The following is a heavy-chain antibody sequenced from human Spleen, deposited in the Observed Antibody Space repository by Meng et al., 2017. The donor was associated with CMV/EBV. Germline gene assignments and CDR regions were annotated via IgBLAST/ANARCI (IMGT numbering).Heavy chain of an antibody. D-gene: IGHD1-1*01. CDR3: ARIFPYSWNALDY. V-gene: IGHV1-2*02. CDR2: INPNSGGT. CDR1: GYTFTGYY. Sequence: ASVKVSCKASGYTFTGYYMHWVRQAPGQGLEWMGWINPNSGGTNYAQKFQGRVTMTRDTSISTAYMELSRLRSDDTAVYYCARIFPYSWNALDYWGQGTLVTVSS. J-gene: IGHJ4*02.